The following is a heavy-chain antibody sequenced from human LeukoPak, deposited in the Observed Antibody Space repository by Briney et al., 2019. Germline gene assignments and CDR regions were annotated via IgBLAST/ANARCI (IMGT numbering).Heavy chain of an antibody. D-gene: IGHD3-9*01. CDR3: ATAALRYFDWADAFDI. CDR1: GFTFSSYS. V-gene: IGHV3-48*01. J-gene: IGHJ3*02. Sequence: GGSLRLSCAASGFTFSSYSMNWVRQAPGKGLEWVSYISSSSSTIYYADSVKGRFTISRDNAKNSLYLQMNSLRAEDTAVYYCATAALRYFDWADAFDIWGQGTMVTVSS. CDR2: ISSSSSTI.